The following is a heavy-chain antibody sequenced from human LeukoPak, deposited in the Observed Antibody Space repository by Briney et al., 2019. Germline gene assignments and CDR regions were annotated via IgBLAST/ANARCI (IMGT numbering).Heavy chain of an antibody. V-gene: IGHV1-24*01. CDR3: ATSSLRYFDWLPEFDP. D-gene: IGHD3-9*01. CDR2: FDPEDGET. J-gene: IGHJ5*02. Sequence: ASVKVSCKVSGYTLTELSMHWVRQAPGKGLEWMGGFDPEDGETIYAQKFQGRVTMTEDTSTDTAYMELSSLRSEDTAVYYCATSSLRYFDWLPEFDPWGQGTLVTVSS. CDR1: GYTLTELS.